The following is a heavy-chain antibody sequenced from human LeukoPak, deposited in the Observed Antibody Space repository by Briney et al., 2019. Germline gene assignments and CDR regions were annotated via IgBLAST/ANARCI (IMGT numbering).Heavy chain of an antibody. V-gene: IGHV4-34*01. CDR3: ARIWYGYYYYYMDV. Sequence: SETLSLTCAVYGGSFSGYNWSWIRRPPGKGLEWIGEINHSGSTNYNPSLKSRVTISVDTSKNQFSLKLSSVTAADTAVYYCARIWYGYYYYYMDVWGKGTTVTVSS. CDR2: INHSGST. CDR1: GGSFSGYN. J-gene: IGHJ6*03. D-gene: IGHD1-14*01.